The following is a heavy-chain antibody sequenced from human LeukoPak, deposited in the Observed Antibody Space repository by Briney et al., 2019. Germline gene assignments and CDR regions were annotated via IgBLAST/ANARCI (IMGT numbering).Heavy chain of an antibody. D-gene: IGHD3-3*01. Sequence: GGSLRHSCAASGFTFSSYAMSWVRQAPGKGLEWVSAISGSGGSTYYADSVKGRFTISRDNSKNTLYLQMNSLRAEDTAVYYCATRDDFWSGYSSWFDPWGQGTLVTVSS. CDR1: GFTFSSYA. J-gene: IGHJ5*02. CDR2: ISGSGGST. CDR3: ATRDDFWSGYSSWFDP. V-gene: IGHV3-23*01.